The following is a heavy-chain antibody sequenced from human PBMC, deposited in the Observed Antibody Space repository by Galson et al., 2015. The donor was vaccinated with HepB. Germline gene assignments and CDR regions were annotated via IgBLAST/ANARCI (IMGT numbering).Heavy chain of an antibody. V-gene: IGHV3-73*01. CDR3: TRFSNGRYDYYYYMDV. Sequence: SLRLSCAASGFTFSGSAMHWVRQASGKGLEWVGRIRSKANSYATAYAASVKGRFTISRDDSKNTAYLQMNSLKTEDTAVYYCTRFSNGRYDYYYYMDVWGKGTTVTVSS. D-gene: IGHD4-11*01. J-gene: IGHJ6*03. CDR2: IRSKANSYAT. CDR1: GFTFSGSA.